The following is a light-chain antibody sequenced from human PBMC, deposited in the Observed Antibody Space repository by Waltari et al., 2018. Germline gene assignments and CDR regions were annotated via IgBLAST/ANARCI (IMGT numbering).Light chain of an antibody. CDR3: LQHNRFPYS. V-gene: IGKV1-17*01. J-gene: IGKJ2*03. CDR2: AAT. Sequence: DIQMTQSPSSLSASVGDTVTITCRASHDISSYLNWFQQKPGNAPKLLIYAATTLQSGVPSRFSGSGSGTDFTLTISSLQPEDFASYYCLQHNRFPYSFGQGTKVEIK. CDR1: HDISSY.